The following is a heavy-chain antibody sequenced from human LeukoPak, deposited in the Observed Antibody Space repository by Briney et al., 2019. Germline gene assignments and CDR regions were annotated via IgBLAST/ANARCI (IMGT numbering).Heavy chain of an antibody. D-gene: IGHD4-23*01. CDR1: GFTFRTYW. J-gene: IGHJ6*02. Sequence: GGSLRLSCAASGFTFRTYWMAWVRQAPGKGLEWVANINPGGSAKYYVDSVKGRFTISRDDAKTSLYLQMNSLRAEDTAVYYCARVTLYYYYGMDVWGQGTTVTVSS. CDR3: ARVTLYYYYGMDV. CDR2: INPGGSAK. V-gene: IGHV3-7*03.